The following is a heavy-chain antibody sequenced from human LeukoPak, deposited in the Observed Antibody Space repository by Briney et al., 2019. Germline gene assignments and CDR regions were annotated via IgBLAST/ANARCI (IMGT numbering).Heavy chain of an antibody. CDR2: ISSSGSTI. V-gene: IGHV3-48*03. CDR1: GFAFSSYE. CDR3: AREILAPGKTHDY. J-gene: IGHJ4*02. Sequence: GGSLRLSCAASGFAFSSYEVNWVRQAPGKGLEWVSYISSSGSTIYYADSVKGRFTISRDNAKNTLFLQINSLRAEDTAVYYCAREILAPGKTHDYWGRGTLVTVSS.